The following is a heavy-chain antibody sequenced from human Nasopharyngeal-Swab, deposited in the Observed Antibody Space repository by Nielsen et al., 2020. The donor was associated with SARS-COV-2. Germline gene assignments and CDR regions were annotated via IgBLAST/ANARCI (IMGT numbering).Heavy chain of an antibody. J-gene: IGHJ4*02. CDR1: GGSLTSFF. V-gene: IGHV4-59*01. CDR3: ARAIAAYGPRDAANEDF. CDR2: IYYNGRT. Sequence: SETLSLTCSVSGGSLTSFFWSWIRQPPGKELEWLGYIYYNGRTTYNPSLKSRVTISVDTSNNQFSLKVASVTTADTAVYYCARAIAAYGPRDAANEDFWGRGTLVTVSS. D-gene: IGHD6-25*01.